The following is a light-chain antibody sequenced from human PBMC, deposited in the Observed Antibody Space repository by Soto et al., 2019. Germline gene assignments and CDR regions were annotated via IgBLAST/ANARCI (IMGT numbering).Light chain of an antibody. V-gene: IGKV3-11*01. Sequence: EIVVTQSPSTLSAFPGDRVTLSCGARQALNTRLAWYQHKPGQAPRLLIYLTSNRAAGVPARFSAWGSETNFTLTISDVEPEDFAVYYCHQRQSWPRTFGQGTKVDIK. J-gene: IGKJ1*01. CDR2: LTS. CDR3: HQRQSWPRT. CDR1: QALNTR.